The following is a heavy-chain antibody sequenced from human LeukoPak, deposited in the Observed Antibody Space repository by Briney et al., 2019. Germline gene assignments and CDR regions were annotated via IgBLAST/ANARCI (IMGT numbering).Heavy chain of an antibody. J-gene: IGHJ3*02. Sequence: GESPKISCKGSGYRFTNYWIGWVRQRPGKGLGWMGIIFPGDSDTRYSPSFQGHVTISADKSISTAYLQWTSLKASDTAMYYCARHEGGGSDDAFDIWGQGTMVTVSS. D-gene: IGHD1-26*01. CDR1: GYRFTNYW. CDR2: IFPGDSDT. CDR3: ARHEGGGSDDAFDI. V-gene: IGHV5-51*01.